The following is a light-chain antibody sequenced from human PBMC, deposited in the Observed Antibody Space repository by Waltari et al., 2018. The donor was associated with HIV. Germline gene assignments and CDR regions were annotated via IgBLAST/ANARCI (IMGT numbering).Light chain of an antibody. CDR3: QSYDSSLSV. V-gene: IGLV1-40*01. Sequence: QSVLTQPPSVSGAPGQRVTIPCTGSSPNIGAGFDEHWYQRLPGTAPKLLIYGNSNRPSGVPDRFSGSKSGTSASLAITGLQAEDEADYYCQSYDSSLSVFGGGTTLTVL. CDR1: SPNIGAGFD. J-gene: IGLJ2*01. CDR2: GNS.